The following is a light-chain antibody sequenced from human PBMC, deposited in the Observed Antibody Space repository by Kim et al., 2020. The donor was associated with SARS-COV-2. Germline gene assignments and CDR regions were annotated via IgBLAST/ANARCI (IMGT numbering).Light chain of an antibody. V-gene: IGKV1D-16*01. CDR1: QGLRSL. J-gene: IGKJ1*01. CDR2: AAS. Sequence: DIQMTQSPSSLSASVGDRVTITCRASQGLRSLFAWYQQKPENAPKSLIYAASSLQSGVPSRFSGSGSGTDFTLTFTSLQPEDFATYFCRRYDSYPRTFGQGTKVDIK. CDR3: RRYDSYPRT.